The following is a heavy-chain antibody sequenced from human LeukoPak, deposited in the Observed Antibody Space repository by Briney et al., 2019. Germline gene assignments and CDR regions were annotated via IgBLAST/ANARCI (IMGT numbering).Heavy chain of an antibody. J-gene: IGHJ5*02. CDR3: ATRGYYYGSGSYNWFDP. D-gene: IGHD3-10*01. V-gene: IGHV4-34*01. Sequence: SETLSLTCTVYGGSFSGYYWSWIRQPPGKGLEWIGEINHSGSTNYNPSLKSRVTISVDTSKNQFSLKLSSVTAADTAVYYCATRGYYYGSGSYNWFDPWGQGTLVTVSS. CDR2: INHSGST. CDR1: GGSFSGYY.